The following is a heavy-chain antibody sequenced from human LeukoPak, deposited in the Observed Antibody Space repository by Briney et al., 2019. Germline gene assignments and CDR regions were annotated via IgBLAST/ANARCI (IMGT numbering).Heavy chain of an antibody. CDR1: GYSFTSYW. Sequence: GESLNTSSTGSGYSFTSYWIGWVRHLPEKGLEWMGIIYPGVSDTRYSPSIQGQVPISDDKSISTAYPQWSSLKASDTGMYYCARLLYDSSGALYYFDYWGQGTLVTVSS. V-gene: IGHV5-51*01. CDR3: ARLLYDSSGALYYFDY. J-gene: IGHJ4*02. D-gene: IGHD3-22*01. CDR2: IYPGVSDT.